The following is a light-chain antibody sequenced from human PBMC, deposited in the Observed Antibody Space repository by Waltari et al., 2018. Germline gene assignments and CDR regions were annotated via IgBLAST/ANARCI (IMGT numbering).Light chain of an antibody. Sequence: EIEMTQSPATLSVSPGERVTLSCMASQSVGNNLAWYQQRPGQAPRPLIYGASTRATDISDRCSGSGSGTDFTLTISALQSEDLAVYYCHQYNHWPTFTFGQGTKLQIE. V-gene: IGKV3-15*01. J-gene: IGKJ2*01. CDR3: HQYNHWPTFT. CDR1: QSVGNN. CDR2: GAS.